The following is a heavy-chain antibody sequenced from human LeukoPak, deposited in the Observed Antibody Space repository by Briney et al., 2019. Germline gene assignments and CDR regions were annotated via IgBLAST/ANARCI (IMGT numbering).Heavy chain of an antibody. CDR3: TTTLMTTVTTDY. CDR2: MSRSGDII. Sequence: PGGSLRLSCAASGFTFSDYNMNWVRQVPGKGLESVSYMSRSGDIIYYADSVKGRFTISRDDSKNTAYLQMNSLKTEDTAVYYCTTTLMTTVTTDYWGQGTLVTVSS. CDR1: GFTFSDYN. J-gene: IGHJ4*02. D-gene: IGHD4-17*01. V-gene: IGHV3-48*01.